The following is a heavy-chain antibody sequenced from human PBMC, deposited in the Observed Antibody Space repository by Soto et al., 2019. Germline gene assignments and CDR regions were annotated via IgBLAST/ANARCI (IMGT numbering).Heavy chain of an antibody. D-gene: IGHD6-13*01. CDR3: ARLGYSSSWYGAFDI. V-gene: IGHV4-59*08. CDR2: IYYSGST. Sequence: PSQTLSLPCTVSGGSITSYYWRRIRQPPGKGLEWIGYIYYSGSTYYNPSLKSRVTISVDTSKNQFSLKLSSVTAADTAVYYCARLGYSSSWYGAFDIRGQGTMVTVSS. CDR1: GGSITSYY. J-gene: IGHJ3*02.